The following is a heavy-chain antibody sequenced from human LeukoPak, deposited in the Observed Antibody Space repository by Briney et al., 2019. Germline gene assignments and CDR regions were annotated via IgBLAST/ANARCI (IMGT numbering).Heavy chain of an antibody. D-gene: IGHD3-10*01. CDR3: ARTMVRGVIGY. Sequence: GASVKVSCKATGCTFTGYYMHWVRQAPGQGLEWMGWINPNSGNTGYAQKFQGRVTMTRNTSISTAYMELSSLRSEDTAVYYCARTMVRGVIGYWGPGTLVTVSS. J-gene: IGHJ4*02. CDR1: GCTFTGYY. CDR2: INPNSGNT. V-gene: IGHV1-8*02.